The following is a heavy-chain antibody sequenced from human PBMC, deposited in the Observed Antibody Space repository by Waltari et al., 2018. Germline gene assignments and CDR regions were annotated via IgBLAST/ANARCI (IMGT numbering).Heavy chain of an antibody. CDR3: ARGRSADGYITDL. D-gene: IGHD5-12*01. J-gene: IGHJ5*02. Sequence: QLHLVESGGGVVRPGGPILLSCRGSALTSNNYAMPWVRQAPGKGLEWVALISYHGSNKYYAGSVRGRFGISRDTSKNTVDLQMDSVRHEDTAMYFCARGRSADGYITDLWGQGTLVTVSP. CDR1: ALTSNNYA. V-gene: IGHV3-30*09. CDR2: ISYHGSNK.